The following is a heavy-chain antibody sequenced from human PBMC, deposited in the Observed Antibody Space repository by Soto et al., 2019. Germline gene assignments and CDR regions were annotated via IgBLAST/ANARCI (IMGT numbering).Heavy chain of an antibody. D-gene: IGHD3-9*01. J-gene: IGHJ4*02. Sequence: EVELVESGVGLVQPGGSLRLSCAATGFMFSSYWMTWVRQAPGKGLEWVANINQKGSERDYVDSVEGRFTISRDNAKNSVCLQMENLRVEDTAMYYCATDILDFWGQGTLVTVSS. CDR2: INQKGSER. V-gene: IGHV3-7*05. CDR1: GFMFSSYW. CDR3: ATDILDF.